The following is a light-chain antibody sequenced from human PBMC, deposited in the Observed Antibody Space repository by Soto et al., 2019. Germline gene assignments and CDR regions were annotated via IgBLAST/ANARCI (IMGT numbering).Light chain of an antibody. CDR3: QKYHIWPPWT. CDR1: QSVTNS. J-gene: IGKJ1*01. Sequence: EIVLTQSPATLSLSPGERATLSCRXSQSVTNSLAWYQQKPGQAPRLLXYDASNRATGIPNRFSGSGSGTDFTLTISRLQSEDFAVYYCQKYHIWPPWTSGQGTKVDIK. CDR2: DAS. V-gene: IGKV3-11*01.